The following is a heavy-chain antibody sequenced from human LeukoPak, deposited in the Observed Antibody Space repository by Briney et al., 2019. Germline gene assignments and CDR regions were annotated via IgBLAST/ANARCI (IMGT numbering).Heavy chain of an antibody. J-gene: IGHJ4*02. Sequence: SETLSLTCAVYGGSFSGYYWSWIRQPPGKGLEWIGEINHSGSTNYNPSLKSRVTISVDTSKNQFSLKLSSVTAADTAVYYCAREGSVYFDYWGQGTLVTVSS. CDR3: AREGSVYFDY. CDR1: GGSFSGYY. CDR2: INHSGST. V-gene: IGHV4-34*01.